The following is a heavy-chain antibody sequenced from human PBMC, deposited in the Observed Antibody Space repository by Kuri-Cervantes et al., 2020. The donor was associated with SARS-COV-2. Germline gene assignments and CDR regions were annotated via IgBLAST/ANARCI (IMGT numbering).Heavy chain of an antibody. V-gene: IGHV3-21*01. D-gene: IGHD2-15*01. CDR2: ISCSSSYI. CDR1: GFTFSSYG. Sequence: GESLKISCAASGFTFSSYGMNWVRQAPGKGLEYVSSISCSSSYIYYADSVKGRFTISRDNAKNSLHLQMNSLRAEDTAVYYCARDGGGRPTHSDYWGQGTLVTVSS. J-gene: IGHJ4*02. CDR3: ARDGGGRPTHSDY.